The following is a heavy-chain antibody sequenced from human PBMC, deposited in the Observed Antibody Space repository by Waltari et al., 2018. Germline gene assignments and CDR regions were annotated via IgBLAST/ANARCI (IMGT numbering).Heavy chain of an antibody. J-gene: IGHJ4*02. CDR2: IRGSGGST. V-gene: IGHV3-23*01. CDR3: AREYNFWSGYEN. CDR1: GFTFSSYA. D-gene: IGHD3-3*01. Sequence: EVQLLESGGGLVQPGGSLRLSCAASGFTFSSYAMSWVRQAPGKGLEWVPAIRGSGGSTYYADSVKGRFTISRDNSKNTLYLQMNSLRAEDTAVYYCAREYNFWSGYENWGQGTLVTVSS.